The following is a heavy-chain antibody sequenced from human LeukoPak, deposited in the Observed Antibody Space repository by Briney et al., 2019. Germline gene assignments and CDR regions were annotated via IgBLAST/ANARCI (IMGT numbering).Heavy chain of an antibody. D-gene: IGHD1-26*01. CDR3: ARDWDSGRNGAFDI. CDR1: GGSISSYY. J-gene: IGHJ3*02. Sequence: SETLSLTCSVSGGSISSYYWRWIRQPPGKGLEGIGYIYYSGSTNYNPSLKSRVTISVDTSKNQFSLKLSSVTAADTGVYYCARDWDSGRNGAFDIWGQGTMVTVSS. V-gene: IGHV4-59*01. CDR2: IYYSGST.